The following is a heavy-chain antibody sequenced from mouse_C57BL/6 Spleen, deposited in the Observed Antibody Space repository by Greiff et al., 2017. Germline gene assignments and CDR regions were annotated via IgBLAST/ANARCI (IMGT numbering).Heavy chain of an antibody. V-gene: IGHV8-8*01. J-gene: IGHJ1*03. CDR1: GFSLSTFGMG. CDR3: ARMGGYGSSHWYFDV. D-gene: IGHD1-1*01. CDR2: IWWDDAK. Sequence: QVTLKVSGPGILQPSQTLSLSCSFSGFSLSTFGMGVGWIRQPSGKGLEWLAHIWWDDAKYYNPALKSRHTNSKATSKNQVCIKIANVDTADTATYYGARMGGYGSSHWYFDVWGTGTSVTVSS.